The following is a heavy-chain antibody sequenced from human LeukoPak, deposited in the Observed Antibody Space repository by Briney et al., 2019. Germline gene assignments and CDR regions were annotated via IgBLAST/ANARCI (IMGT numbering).Heavy chain of an antibody. CDR1: GYSISSGYY. D-gene: IGHD5-12*01. CDR2: IYHIGRT. J-gene: IGHJ6*03. CDR3: ARGGYEHYYMDV. V-gene: IGHV4-38-2*02. Sequence: PSETLSLTCTVSGYSISSGYYWGWIRQPPGKGLEWMGSIYHIGRTLYNPSLKTPVNISVDTSKNQFSLKLSSVTAADTAVYYCARGGYEHYYMDVWGKGTTVTISS.